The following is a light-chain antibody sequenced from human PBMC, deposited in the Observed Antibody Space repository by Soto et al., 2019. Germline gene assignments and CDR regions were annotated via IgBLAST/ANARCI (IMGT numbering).Light chain of an antibody. CDR1: QSVSSS. Sequence: EIVMTQSPATLSVSPGETATLSCRASQSVSSSLAWYQQTPGRAPRLLIYGASTRATGIPARFSGSGSGTDFTLTISSLQSEDFAVYYCQQYNDWPLTFGGGTKVDIK. CDR3: QQYNDWPLT. CDR2: GAS. V-gene: IGKV3-15*01. J-gene: IGKJ4*01.